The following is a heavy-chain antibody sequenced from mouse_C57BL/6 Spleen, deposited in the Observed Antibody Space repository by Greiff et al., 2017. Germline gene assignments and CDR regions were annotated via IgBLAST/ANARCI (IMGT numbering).Heavy chain of an antibody. Sequence: QVQLQQPGAELVKPGASVKLSCKASGYTFNSYWMHWVKQRPGQGLEWIGNINPSNGGTNYYEKFKNKATLTVDTSSRTSYMQLSSLTSEYSAGYYCARGQSETYWGQGTLVTVSA. J-gene: IGHJ3*01. CDR3: ARGQSETY. CDR1: GYTFNSYW. D-gene: IGHD6-1*01. CDR2: INPSNGGT. V-gene: IGHV1-53*01.